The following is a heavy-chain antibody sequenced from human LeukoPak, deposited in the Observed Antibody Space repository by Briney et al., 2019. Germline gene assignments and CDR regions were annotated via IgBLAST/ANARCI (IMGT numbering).Heavy chain of an antibody. CDR1: GFTFSSYS. J-gene: IGHJ4*02. D-gene: IGHD5-18*01. Sequence: GGYLRLSCAASGFTFSSYSMNWVRQAPGKGLEWVSYISSSSSTIYYADSVKGRFTISRDNAKNSLYLQMNSLRAEDTAVYYCAVGEGYSIDYWGQGTLVTVSS. CDR2: ISSSSSTI. CDR3: AVGEGYSIDY. V-gene: IGHV3-48*04.